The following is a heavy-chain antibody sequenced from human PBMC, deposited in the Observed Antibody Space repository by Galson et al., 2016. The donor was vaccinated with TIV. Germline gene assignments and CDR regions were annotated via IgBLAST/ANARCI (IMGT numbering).Heavy chain of an antibody. V-gene: IGHV1-69*13. D-gene: IGHD3-10*01. J-gene: IGHJ4*02. Sequence: SVKVSCKASGGTFSNYGVSWVRQAPGQGLEWMGGIIPIFGVPKYGQKFQGSLTITADESTSTAYMELSSLRSEDTAVYYCARGFSKLRYYGSGSYLYFDYWGQGTLVTVSS. CDR3: ARGFSKLRYYGSGSYLYFDY. CDR1: GGTFSNYG. CDR2: IIPIFGVP.